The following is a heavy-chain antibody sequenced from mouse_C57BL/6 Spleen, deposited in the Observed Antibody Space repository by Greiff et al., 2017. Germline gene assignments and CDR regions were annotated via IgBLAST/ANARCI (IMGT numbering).Heavy chain of an antibody. V-gene: IGHV1-26*01. J-gene: IGHJ3*01. CDR1: GYTFTDYY. Sequence: EVQLQQSGPVLVKPGASVKISCKASGYTFTDYYMNWVKQSHGKSLEWIGDINPNNGGTSYNQKFKGKATLTVDKSSSTAYMELRSLTSEDSAVYYCARSRDYGSFAYWGQGTLVTVSA. D-gene: IGHD1-1*01. CDR2: INPNNGGT. CDR3: ARSRDYGSFAY.